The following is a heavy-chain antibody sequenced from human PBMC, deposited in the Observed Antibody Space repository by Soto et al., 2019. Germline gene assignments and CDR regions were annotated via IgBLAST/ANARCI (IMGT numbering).Heavy chain of an antibody. CDR1: GGTFSSYT. Sequence: QVQLVQSGAEVKKPGSSVKVSCKASGGTFSSYTISWVRQAPGQGLEWMGRIIPILGIANYAQKFQGRVTITADKSTITAYMELSSLRSEDTAAYYCASPYCSSTSCYFGYWGQGTLVTVSA. J-gene: IGHJ4*02. D-gene: IGHD2-2*01. CDR2: IIPILGIA. CDR3: ASPYCSSTSCYFGY. V-gene: IGHV1-69*02.